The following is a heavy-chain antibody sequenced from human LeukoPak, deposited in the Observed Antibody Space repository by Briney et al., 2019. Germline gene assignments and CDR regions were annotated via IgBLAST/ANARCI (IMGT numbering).Heavy chain of an antibody. Sequence: GGSLRLSCAASGFTFSSYAMSWVRQAPGKGLEWVSSISSSSSYIYYADSVKGRFTISRDNAKNSLYLQMNSLRAEDTAVYYCASLPSGDGDYVDLDYWGQGTLVTVSS. CDR1: GFTFSSYA. D-gene: IGHD4-17*01. V-gene: IGHV3-21*01. CDR3: ASLPSGDGDYVDLDY. J-gene: IGHJ4*02. CDR2: ISSSSSYI.